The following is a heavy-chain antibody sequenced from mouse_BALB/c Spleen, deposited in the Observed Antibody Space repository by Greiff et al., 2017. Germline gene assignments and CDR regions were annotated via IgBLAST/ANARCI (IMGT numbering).Heavy chain of an antibody. V-gene: IGHV1-9*01. CDR1: GYTFSSYW. J-gene: IGHJ4*01. CDR2: ILPGSGST. Sequence: QVQLQQSGAELMKPGASVKISCKATGYTFSSYWIEWVKQRPGHGLEWIGEILPGSGSTNYNEKFKGKATFTADTSSNTAYMQLSSLTSEDSAVYYCARRDGYCGAMDYWGQGTSVTVSS. D-gene: IGHD2-3*01. CDR3: ARRDGYCGAMDY.